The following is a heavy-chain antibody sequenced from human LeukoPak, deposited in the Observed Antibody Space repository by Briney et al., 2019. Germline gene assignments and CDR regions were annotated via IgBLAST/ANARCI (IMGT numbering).Heavy chain of an antibody. CDR1: GGSISGYY. J-gene: IGHJ4*02. V-gene: IGHV4-59*01. Sequence: SETLSLTCSVSGGSISGYYWSWIRQPPGRGLEWIGFMFYRGSTSFNPSLKSRVSFSLDTSKNQFSLKLSSVTAADTAVYHCARYHCTSGDCNHLDKWGRGTLVTVSS. CDR3: ARYHCTSGDCNHLDK. CDR2: MFYRGST. D-gene: IGHD2-21*02.